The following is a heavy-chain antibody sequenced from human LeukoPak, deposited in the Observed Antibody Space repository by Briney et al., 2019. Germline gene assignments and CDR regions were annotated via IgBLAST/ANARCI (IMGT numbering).Heavy chain of an antibody. D-gene: IGHD2-2*01. CDR3: ARTQGYCSGASCYFWFDP. J-gene: IGHJ5*02. V-gene: IGHV4-38-2*02. CDR1: GYSIAGSYY. CDR2: IYHSGST. Sequence: SETLSHTCTVSGYSIAGSYYWGWIRQSPGKGLEWIGNIYHSGSTYYNPSLKSRVTMSLDTSKNQFSLKVTSVTAADTAVYYCARTQGYCSGASCYFWFDPWGQGTLVTVSS.